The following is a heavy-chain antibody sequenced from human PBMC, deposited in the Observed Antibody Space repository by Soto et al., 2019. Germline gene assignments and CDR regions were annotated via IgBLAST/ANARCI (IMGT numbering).Heavy chain of an antibody. J-gene: IGHJ4*02. CDR3: AAAVGYCSGGSCYSVTPLFDY. CDR1: GFTFTSSA. V-gene: IGHV1-58*02. Sequence: GASVKVSCKASGFTFTSSAMQWVRQARGQRLEWIGWIVVGSGNTNYAQKFRERVTITRDMSTSTAYMELSSLRSEDTAVYYCAAAVGYCSGGSCYSVTPLFDYWGQGTLVTVS. CDR2: IVVGSGNT. D-gene: IGHD2-15*01.